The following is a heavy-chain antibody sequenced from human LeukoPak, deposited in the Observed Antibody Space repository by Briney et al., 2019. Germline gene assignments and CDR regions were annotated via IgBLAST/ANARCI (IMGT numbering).Heavy chain of an antibody. J-gene: IGHJ4*02. CDR3: ARDLVVPGIAARYYFDY. V-gene: IGHV1-2*02. CDR1: GYTFTGYY. D-gene: IGHD6-13*01. CDR2: INPNSGGT. Sequence: GASVKVSCKASGYTFTGYYMHWVRQAPGQGLEWMGWINPNSGGTNYAQKFQGRVTMTRDTSMSTAYMELSRLRSDGTAVNYCARDLVVPGIAARYYFDYWGQGTLVTVSS.